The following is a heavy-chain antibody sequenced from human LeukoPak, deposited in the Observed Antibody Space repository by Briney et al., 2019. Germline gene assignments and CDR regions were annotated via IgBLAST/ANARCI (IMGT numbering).Heavy chain of an antibody. CDR1: GGSVSSSSYY. J-gene: IGHJ4*02. Sequence: SETLSLTCTVSGGSVSSSSYYCGWIRQPPGKGLEWIGSIYYSGSTYYNPSLKSRVTISVDTSKNQFSLKLSSVTAADTAVYYCARDAMIVVDYFDYWGQGTLVTVSS. V-gene: IGHV4-39*02. D-gene: IGHD3-22*01. CDR3: ARDAMIVVDYFDY. CDR2: IYYSGST.